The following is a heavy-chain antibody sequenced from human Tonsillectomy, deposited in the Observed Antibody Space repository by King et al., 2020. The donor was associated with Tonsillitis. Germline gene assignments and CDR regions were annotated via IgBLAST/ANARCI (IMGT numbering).Heavy chain of an antibody. Sequence: VQLVESGGGLVQPGGSLRLSCAASGFTFSSFAMTWVRPAPGKGLGGGSSSIDSSGGPYHADSVNGRFTISRDNSKNTLYLQVNGLRAEDTAVYYCAKLLRSGYHLYYMDVWGKGTTVTVSS. CDR1: GFTFSSFA. D-gene: IGHD3-3*01. V-gene: IGHV3-23*04. CDR3: AKLLRSGYHLYYMDV. CDR2: SIDSSGGP. J-gene: IGHJ6*03.